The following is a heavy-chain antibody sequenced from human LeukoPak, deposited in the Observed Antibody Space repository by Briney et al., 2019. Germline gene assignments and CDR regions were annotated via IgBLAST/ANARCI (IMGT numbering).Heavy chain of an antibody. J-gene: IGHJ6*02. CDR1: GFTFSSYT. CDR3: ARDLPPSGSYSGMDV. Sequence: GGSLRLSCAASGFTFSSYTMHWVRQAPGKGLEWVAVISGDGSIKHHADSVRGRFTISRDNSKNTLFLQMNSLRAEDTAVFYCARDLPPSGSYSGMDVWGQGTTVTVSS. V-gene: IGHV3-30*04. CDR2: ISGDGSIK. D-gene: IGHD1-26*01.